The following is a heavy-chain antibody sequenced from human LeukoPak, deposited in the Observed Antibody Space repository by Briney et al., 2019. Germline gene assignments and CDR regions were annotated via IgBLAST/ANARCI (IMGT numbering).Heavy chain of an antibody. Sequence: GGSLRLSCAASGFTFSSYWITWVRQAPGKGLEWVADIKQDGSEKYYVDSVKGRFTISRDNAKNSLDLQMNRLRDEDTAVYYCARVQTAAGDYWGQGTLVTVSS. V-gene: IGHV3-7*01. CDR2: IKQDGSEK. CDR3: ARVQTAAGDY. J-gene: IGHJ4*02. D-gene: IGHD6-13*01. CDR1: GFTFSSYW.